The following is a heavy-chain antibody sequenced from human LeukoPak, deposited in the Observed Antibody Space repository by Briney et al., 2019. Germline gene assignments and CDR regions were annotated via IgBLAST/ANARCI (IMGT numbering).Heavy chain of an antibody. CDR3: ARDLEQQLAYGMDV. CDR2: ISYDGSNK. CDR1: GFTFSSYA. Sequence: GGSLRLSCAASGFTFSSYAMHWVREAPGKGLEWVAVISYDGSNKYYADSVKGRFTISRDNSKNTLYLQMNSLGAEDTAVYYYARDLEQQLAYGMDVWGQGTTVTVSS. V-gene: IGHV3-30*04. D-gene: IGHD6-13*01. J-gene: IGHJ6*02.